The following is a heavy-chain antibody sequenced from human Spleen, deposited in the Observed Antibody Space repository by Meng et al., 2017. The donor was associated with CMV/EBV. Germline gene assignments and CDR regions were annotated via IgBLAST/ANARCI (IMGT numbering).Heavy chain of an antibody. Sequence: GESLKISCAASGFHFSTYWMSWVRQAPGKALEWVANINQDGSQRNYVDSVKGRFTISRDNAKNSMYLQMNSLRAEDTAAYYCARGLGYCSSTSCRHYGMDVWGQGTTVTVSS. CDR2: INQDGSQR. CDR3: ARGLGYCSSTSCRHYGMDV. J-gene: IGHJ6*02. CDR1: GFHFSTYW. V-gene: IGHV3-7*01. D-gene: IGHD2-2*01.